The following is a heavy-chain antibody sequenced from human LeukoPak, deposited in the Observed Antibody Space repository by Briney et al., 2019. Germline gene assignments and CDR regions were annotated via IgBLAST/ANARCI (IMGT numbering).Heavy chain of an antibody. D-gene: IGHD3-3*01. V-gene: IGHV4-30-4*08. CDR2: IYHSGST. J-gene: IGHJ6*03. CDR1: GGSISSGDYY. CDR3: ARDGVHYDFWSGPTGGRYYYYYMEV. Sequence: SETLSLTCTVSGGSISSGDYYWSWIRQPPGQGQEWIGYIYHSGSTYYNPSLKSRVTISVDTSKNQFSLKLSSVTAADTAVYYCARDGVHYDFWSGPTGGRYYYYYMEVWGKGTTVTVSS.